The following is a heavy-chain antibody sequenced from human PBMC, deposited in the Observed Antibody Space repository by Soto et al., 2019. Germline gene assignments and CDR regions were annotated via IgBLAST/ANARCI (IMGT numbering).Heavy chain of an antibody. Sequence: EVQLVESGGGLIQAGGSLRLSCAASGFTVRTNVMSWVRQAPGKGLEWIALIHRVENSKYSDSTYYADSVRDRFTISRDNSKNTVDLQMNDLSAEDTAMYYCARDGSGPFDYWGQGSLVTVSS. D-gene: IGHD6-19*01. J-gene: IGHJ4*02. CDR2: IHRVENSKYSDST. CDR1: GFTVRTNV. V-gene: IGHV3-66*01. CDR3: ARDGSGPFDY.